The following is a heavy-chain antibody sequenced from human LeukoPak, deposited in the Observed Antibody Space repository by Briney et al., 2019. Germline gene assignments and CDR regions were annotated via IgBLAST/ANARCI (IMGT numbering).Heavy chain of an antibody. J-gene: IGHJ4*02. Sequence: GGPLRLSCAASGFIFSNYGMHWVRQAPGKGLEWVSFIWSDGNKQNYADSVKGRFTITRDNSKNTVYLQMNSLRVEDTAVYYCANKDYWGQGTPVTVSS. CDR1: GFIFSNYG. V-gene: IGHV3-30*02. CDR3: ANKDY. CDR2: IWSDGNKQ.